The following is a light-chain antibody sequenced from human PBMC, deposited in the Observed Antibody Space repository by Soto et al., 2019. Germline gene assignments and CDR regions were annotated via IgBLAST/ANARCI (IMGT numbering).Light chain of an antibody. J-gene: IGLJ3*02. CDR3: AAWDDSLKGTV. CDR1: SSNIGSNT. Sequence: QSVLTQPPSVSGTPGQRVTISCSGSSSNIGSNTVNWYQQLPGTAPKLLIYTNNQRPSGVPDRFSGSKSGTSASLAVSGLQSEDEADYYCAAWDDSLKGTVFGGGTKVTVL. V-gene: IGLV1-44*01. CDR2: TNN.